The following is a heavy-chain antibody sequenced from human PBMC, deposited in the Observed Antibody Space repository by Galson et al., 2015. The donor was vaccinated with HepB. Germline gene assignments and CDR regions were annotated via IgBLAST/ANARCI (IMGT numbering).Heavy chain of an antibody. CDR1: GFTFSSYW. Sequence: SLRLSCAASGFTFSSYWMSWVRQAPGKGLEWVAVISYDGSNKYYADSVKGRFTISRDNSKNTLYLQMNSLRAEDTAVYYCARDGVDYYDSSGYSYYFDYWGQGTLVTVSS. J-gene: IGHJ4*02. D-gene: IGHD3-22*01. CDR3: ARDGVDYYDSSGYSYYFDY. V-gene: IGHV3-30-3*01. CDR2: ISYDGSNK.